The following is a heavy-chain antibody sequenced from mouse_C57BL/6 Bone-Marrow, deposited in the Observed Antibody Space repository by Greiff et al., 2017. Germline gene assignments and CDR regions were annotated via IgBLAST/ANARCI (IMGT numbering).Heavy chain of an antibody. Sequence: QVHVKQSGAELARPGASVKLSCKASGYTFTSYGISWVKQRTGQGLEWIGEIYPRSGNTYYNEKFKGKATLTADKSSSTAYMELRSLTSEDSAVYFCARRGPLSFDYWGQGTTLTVSS. CDR3: ARRGPLSFDY. J-gene: IGHJ2*01. V-gene: IGHV1-81*01. D-gene: IGHD6-1*01. CDR2: IYPRSGNT. CDR1: GYTFTSYG.